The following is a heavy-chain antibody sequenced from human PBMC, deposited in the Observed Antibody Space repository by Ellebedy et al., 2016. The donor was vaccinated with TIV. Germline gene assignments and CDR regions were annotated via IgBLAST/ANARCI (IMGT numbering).Heavy chain of an antibody. J-gene: IGHJ4*02. V-gene: IGHV3-49*04. CDR2: IRSKAYGGAT. CDR3: TRAPRLLSDGSYYFDY. D-gene: IGHD5-12*01. CDR1: GFTFGDYA. Sequence: GGSLRLSCAASGFTFGDYAMSWVRQAPGKGLEWVGFIRSKAYGGATEYAASVKGRFTISRDDSKSIAYLQMNSLKTEDTAVYYCTRAPRLLSDGSYYFDYWGQGTLVTVSS.